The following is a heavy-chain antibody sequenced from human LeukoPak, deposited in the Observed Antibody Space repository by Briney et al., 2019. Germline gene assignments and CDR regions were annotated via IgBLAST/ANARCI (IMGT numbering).Heavy chain of an antibody. CDR1: GFAFNSFG. CDR2: ISGDGSKI. Sequence: GGSLRLSCAASGFAFNSFGLHWVRQAPGKGLEWVAVISGDGSKIYYGDSVKGRFTISKDRPKNTLYLQMSSLRAEDTAVYYCARARLPTITDPFDSWGQGTLVTVSS. V-gene: IGHV3-30*03. D-gene: IGHD5-12*01. J-gene: IGHJ5*01. CDR3: ARARLPTITDPFDS.